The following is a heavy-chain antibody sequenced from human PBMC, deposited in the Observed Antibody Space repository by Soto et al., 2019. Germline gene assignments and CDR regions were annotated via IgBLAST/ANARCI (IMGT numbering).Heavy chain of an antibody. CDR2: INPSGGSA. Sequence: QVQLVQSGAEVKKPGASVKVSCKASGYTFSIYYMHWVRQAPGQGLEWMGMINPSGGSASYTQKFQGRVTMTIDKSTNTIYIQLTSLRSEDTAVYYCARSHYYGSGAYTLDDNWGQGTLVIVSS. CDR3: ARSHYYGSGAYTLDDN. CDR1: GYTFSIYY. V-gene: IGHV1-46*03. D-gene: IGHD3-10*01. J-gene: IGHJ4*02.